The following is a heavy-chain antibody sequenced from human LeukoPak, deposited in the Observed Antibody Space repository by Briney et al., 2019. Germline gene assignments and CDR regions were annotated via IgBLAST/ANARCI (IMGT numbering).Heavy chain of an antibody. J-gene: IGHJ6*03. CDR1: GFNFSKYW. Sequence: GGSLRLSCAASGFNFSKYWMTWVRQAPGKGLEWVANIKQDGSEKYDVDSVKGRFTISRDNAKTSLFLQLISLRAEDTAVYYCARNPTYCSSSSCYGDYYYMDVWGKGTTVTVSS. CDR3: ARNPTYCSSSSCYGDYYYMDV. CDR2: IKQDGSEK. V-gene: IGHV3-7*01. D-gene: IGHD2-2*01.